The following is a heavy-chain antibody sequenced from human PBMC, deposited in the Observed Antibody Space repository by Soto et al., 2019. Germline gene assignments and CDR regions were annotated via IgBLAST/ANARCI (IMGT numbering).Heavy chain of an antibody. V-gene: IGHV1-46*01. Sequence: QVQLVQSGAEVKKPGASVKVSCKASGYTFTSYYMHWVRQAPGQGLEWMGIINPSGGSTSYAQKFPGRVTMTRDTSTSTVYMELSSLRSEDTAVYYCARDLLPGIAAAEEVYFDYWGQGTLVTVSS. J-gene: IGHJ4*02. CDR3: ARDLLPGIAAAEEVYFDY. D-gene: IGHD6-13*01. CDR1: GYTFTSYY. CDR2: INPSGGST.